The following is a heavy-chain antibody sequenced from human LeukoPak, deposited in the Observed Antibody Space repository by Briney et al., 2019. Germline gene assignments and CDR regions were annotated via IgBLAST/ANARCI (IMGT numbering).Heavy chain of an antibody. D-gene: IGHD6-13*01. CDR3: AKDQSAAADRYYYYGMDV. Sequence: GGPLRLSCAASGFTFSSYAMSWVRQAPGKGLEWVSAISGSGGSTYYADSVKGRFTISRDNSKNTLYLQMNSLRAEDTAVYYCAKDQSAAADRYYYYGMDVWGQGTTVTVSS. CDR2: ISGSGGST. J-gene: IGHJ6*02. CDR1: GFTFSSYA. V-gene: IGHV3-23*01.